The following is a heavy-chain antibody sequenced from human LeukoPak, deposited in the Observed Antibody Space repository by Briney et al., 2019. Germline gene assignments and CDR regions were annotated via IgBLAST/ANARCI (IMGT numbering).Heavy chain of an antibody. V-gene: IGHV3-23*01. D-gene: IGHD4-17*01. J-gene: IGHJ3*02. Sequence: GGSLRLSCAASGFTITAYAMSWVRQSPGKGLGWVSGIGITSEYIHYADSVKGRFTISRDNSKNTVYLEMSSLRAGDAAVYYCAKDPNGDYVGAFDTWGQGTMVIVSS. CDR1: GFTITAYA. CDR2: IGITSEYI. CDR3: AKDPNGDYVGAFDT.